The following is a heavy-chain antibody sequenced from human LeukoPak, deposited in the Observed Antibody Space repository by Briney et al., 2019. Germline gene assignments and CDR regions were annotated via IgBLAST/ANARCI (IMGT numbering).Heavy chain of an antibody. CDR2: IYYSGST. Sequence: SETLSLTCAVYGGSFSGYYWSWIRQPPGKGLEWIGYIYYSGSTNYNPSLKSRVTISVDTSKNQFSLKLSSVTAADTAVYYCARTGPHYYYGMDVWGQGTTVTVSS. D-gene: IGHD3-9*01. CDR3: ARTGPHYYYGMDV. J-gene: IGHJ6*02. CDR1: GGSFSGYY. V-gene: IGHV4-59*01.